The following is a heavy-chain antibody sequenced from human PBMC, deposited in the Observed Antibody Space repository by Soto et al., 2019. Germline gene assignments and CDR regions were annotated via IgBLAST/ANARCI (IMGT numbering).Heavy chain of an antibody. V-gene: IGHV3-48*02. CDR3: ARERYYYDSSGLYYFDV. D-gene: IGHD3-22*01. Sequence: EVQLVESGGGLVQPGGSLRLSCAASGFTFSSYSMNWVRQAPGKGLEWVSYISSSSSTIYYADSVKGRFTISRDNAKNRLYLQMNSLGDQDTAMYYCARERYYYDSSGLYYFDVRGQGTLVT. CDR1: GFTFSSYS. CDR2: ISSSSSTI. J-gene: IGHJ4*02.